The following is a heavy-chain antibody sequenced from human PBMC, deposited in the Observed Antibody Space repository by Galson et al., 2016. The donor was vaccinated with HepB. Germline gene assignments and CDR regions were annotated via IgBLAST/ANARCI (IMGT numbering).Heavy chain of an antibody. CDR1: GFNIAGHS. CDR3: ARGRHCNSTGCYGWFDP. Sequence: SLRLSCAASGFNIAGHSMNWVRQAPGKGLEWVSSISSSSSYIYYADSLKGRFTVSRDNAKSSLYLQMNSLRADDTAVYYCARGRHCNSTGCYGWFDPWGQGTLVTVSS. CDR2: ISSSSSYI. J-gene: IGHJ5*02. V-gene: IGHV3-21*01. D-gene: IGHD2-2*01.